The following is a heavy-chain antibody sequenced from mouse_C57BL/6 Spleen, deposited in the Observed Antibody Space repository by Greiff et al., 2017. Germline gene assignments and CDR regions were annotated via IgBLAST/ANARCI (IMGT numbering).Heavy chain of an antibody. CDR2: IYPRSGNT. CDR1: GYTFTSYG. J-gene: IGHJ2*01. D-gene: IGHD2-10*01. CDR3: ARGTYYGNSVTGTDDY. V-gene: IGHV1-81*01. Sequence: QVQLQQSGAELARPGASVKLSCKASGYTFTSYGISWVKQRTGQGLEWIGEIYPRSGNTYYNEKFKGKATLTADKSSSTAYMELRSLTSEDSAVYFCARGTYYGNSVTGTDDYWGQGTTLTVSS.